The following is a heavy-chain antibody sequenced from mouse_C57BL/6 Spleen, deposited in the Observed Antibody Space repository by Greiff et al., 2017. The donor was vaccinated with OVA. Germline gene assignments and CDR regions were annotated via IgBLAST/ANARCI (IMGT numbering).Heavy chain of an antibody. CDR1: GYAFSSSW. J-gene: IGHJ1*03. CDR2: IYPGDGDT. V-gene: IGHV1-82*01. Sequence: QVQLQQSGPELVKPGASVKISCKASGYAFSSSWMNWVKQRPGKGLEWIGRIYPGDGDTNYNGKFKGKATLTADKSSSTAYMQLSSLTSEDSAVYFCARESTTVVATDWYFDVWGTGTTVTVSS. D-gene: IGHD1-1*01. CDR3: ARESTTVVATDWYFDV.